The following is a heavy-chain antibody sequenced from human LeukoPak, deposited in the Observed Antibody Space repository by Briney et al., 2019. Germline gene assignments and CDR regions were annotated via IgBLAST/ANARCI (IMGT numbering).Heavy chain of an antibody. D-gene: IGHD1-7*01. CDR2: ISGSADST. Sequence: GGSLRLSCAASGFTFSSSAMSWVRQVPGKGLEWVSAISGSADSTYYADSVKGQFAISRDNSKNTLYLQMNSLRAEDTAVYFCAKDRARGGTTDFDYWGQGTLVTVSS. J-gene: IGHJ4*02. CDR3: AKDRARGGTTDFDY. V-gene: IGHV3-23*01. CDR1: GFTFSSSA.